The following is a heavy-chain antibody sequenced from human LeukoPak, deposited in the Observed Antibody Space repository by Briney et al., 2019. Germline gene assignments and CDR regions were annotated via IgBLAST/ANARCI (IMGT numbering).Heavy chain of an antibody. D-gene: IGHD3-10*01. V-gene: IGHV5-51*01. CDR3: ARHRQPGSSSFSHFDL. CDR1: GYSFTTYW. J-gene: IGHJ4*02. CDR2: IYTGDSDT. Sequence: GESLKISCKGSGYSFTTYWIGWVRQKPGKGPEGMGIIYTGDSDTRYSPSFQGQVTISADKSVNTAYLQRSSLKASDTAMYYCARHRQPGSSSFSHFDLWGQGTLVTVSS.